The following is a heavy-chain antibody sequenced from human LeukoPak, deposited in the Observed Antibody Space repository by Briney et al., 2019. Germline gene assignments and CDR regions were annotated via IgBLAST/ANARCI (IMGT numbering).Heavy chain of an antibody. CDR2: LYSGGDT. J-gene: IGHJ4*02. CDR1: GFIVSSNY. D-gene: IGHD3-22*01. CDR3: AREYYYDRSGYLFDY. V-gene: IGHV3-66*02. Sequence: GGSLRLSCAASGFIVSSNYMSWVRQAPGKGLEWVSVLYSGGDTYYADSVKGRFTFSRDNSKNTLYLQMNSLRPEDTAVYYCAREYYYDRSGYLFDYWGQGTLVTVSS.